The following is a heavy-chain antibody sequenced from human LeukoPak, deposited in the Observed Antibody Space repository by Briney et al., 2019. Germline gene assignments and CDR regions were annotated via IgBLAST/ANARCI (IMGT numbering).Heavy chain of an antibody. CDR1: GFTVSSNY. Sequence: GGSLRLSCAASGFTVSSNYMNWVRQAPGKGLEWVSSISSSSSYIYYADSVKGRFTISRDNAKNSLYLQMNSLRAEDTAVYYCARGTVTTYHLDYWGQGTLVTVSS. V-gene: IGHV3-21*01. J-gene: IGHJ4*02. CDR3: ARGTVTTYHLDY. D-gene: IGHD4-17*01. CDR2: ISSSSSYI.